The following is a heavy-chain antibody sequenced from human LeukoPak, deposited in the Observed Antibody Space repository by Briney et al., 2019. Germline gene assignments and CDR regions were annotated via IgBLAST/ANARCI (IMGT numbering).Heavy chain of an antibody. D-gene: IGHD6-25*01. CDR3: ARMGRSSGPFQH. Sequence: SETLSLTRTVSGVSISSYYWSWIRQPPGKGLEWIGYIFYSGSTNYNPSLKSRVTISVDTSKNQFSLKLSSVTAADTAVYYCARMGRSSGPFQHWGQGTLVTVSS. CDR1: GVSISSYY. J-gene: IGHJ1*01. CDR2: IFYSGST. V-gene: IGHV4-59*01.